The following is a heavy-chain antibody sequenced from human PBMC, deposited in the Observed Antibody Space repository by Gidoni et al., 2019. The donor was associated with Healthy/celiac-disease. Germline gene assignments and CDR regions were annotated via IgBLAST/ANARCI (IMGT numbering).Heavy chain of an antibody. CDR2: INHSGST. CDR1: GGSFSGYY. D-gene: IGHD2-15*01. V-gene: IGHV4-34*01. J-gene: IGHJ6*02. Sequence: QVQLQQWGAGLLKPSETLSLTCAVYGGSFSGYYWSWIRPPPGKGLEWIGEINHSGSTNYNPSLKSRVTISVDTSKNQFSLKLSSVTAADTAVYYCARGQTRYCSGGSCYTPYYYYGMDVWGQGTTVTVSS. CDR3: ARGQTRYCSGGSCYTPYYYYGMDV.